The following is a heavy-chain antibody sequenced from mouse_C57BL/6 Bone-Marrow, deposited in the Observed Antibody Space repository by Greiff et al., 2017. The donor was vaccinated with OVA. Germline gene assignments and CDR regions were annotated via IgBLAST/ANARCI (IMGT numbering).Heavy chain of an antibody. CDR3: ARCGDYYDSSYWYFDV. CDR1: GYTFTDYN. CDR2: IHPHNGGT. D-gene: IGHD1-1*01. J-gene: IGHJ1*03. V-gene: IGHV1-22*01. Sequence: EVQLQQSGPELVQPGASVKMSCKASGYTFTDYNMHWVKQSHGKSLEWIGYIHPHNGGTSYTQKFKGKATLTVNKSSSTAYMELCSRTSEDSAVYYCARCGDYYDSSYWYFDVWGTGTTVTVSS.